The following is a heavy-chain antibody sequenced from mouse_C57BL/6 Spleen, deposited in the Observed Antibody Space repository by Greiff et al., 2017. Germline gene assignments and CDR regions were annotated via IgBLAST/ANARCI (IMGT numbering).Heavy chain of an antibody. CDR2: INPNNGGT. CDR3: ARPEQGARDY. CDR1: GYTFTDYY. Sequence: VQLQQSGPELVKPGASVKITCKASGYTFTDYYMNWVKQSHGKSLEWIGDINPNNGGTSYNQKFKGKATLTVDKSSSTAYMELRSLTSEDSAVYYCARPEQGARDYWGQGTSVTVSS. J-gene: IGHJ4*01. V-gene: IGHV1-26*01.